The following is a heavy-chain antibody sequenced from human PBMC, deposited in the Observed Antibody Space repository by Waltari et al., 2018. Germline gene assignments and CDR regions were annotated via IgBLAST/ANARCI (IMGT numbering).Heavy chain of an antibody. V-gene: IGHV1-46*01. D-gene: IGHD2-8*01. CDR1: GYTFTSYY. Sequence: QVQLVQSGAEVKKPGASVKVSCKASGYTFTSYYMHWVRQAPGQGLAWMGINNPRGGSTSYAQKVQGRVTMTRDTSTSTVYMELSSLRSEDTAVYYCARAVKMVYAMNSAFDIWGQGTMVTVSS. CDR3: ARAVKMVYAMNSAFDI. CDR2: NNPRGGST. J-gene: IGHJ3*02.